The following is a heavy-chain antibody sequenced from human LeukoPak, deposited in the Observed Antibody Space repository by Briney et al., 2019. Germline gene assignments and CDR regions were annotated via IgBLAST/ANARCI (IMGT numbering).Heavy chain of an antibody. Sequence: GGSLRLPCAASGFTFSSYGMHWVRQAPGKGLEWVAFIRYDGSNKYYADSVKGRFTISRDNSKNTLYLQMNSLRAEDTAVYYCAKGARNYYYGMDVWGQGTTVTVSS. V-gene: IGHV3-30*02. J-gene: IGHJ6*02. CDR1: GFTFSSYG. CDR2: IRYDGSNK. CDR3: AKGARNYYYGMDV.